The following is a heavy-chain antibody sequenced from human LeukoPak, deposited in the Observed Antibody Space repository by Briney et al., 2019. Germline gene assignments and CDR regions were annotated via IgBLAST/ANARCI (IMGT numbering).Heavy chain of an antibody. D-gene: IGHD3-16*02. CDR2: IYYSGST. V-gene: IGHV4-39*07. J-gene: IGHJ3*02. Sequence: SETLSLTCTVSGGSISSSSYYWGWIRQPPGKGLEWIGSIYYSGSTYYNPSLKSRVTISLDTSKNQFSLKLSSVTAADTAVYYCARVIPLRLGELSFRDAFDIWGQGTMVTVSS. CDR1: GGSISSSSYY. CDR3: ARVIPLRLGELSFRDAFDI.